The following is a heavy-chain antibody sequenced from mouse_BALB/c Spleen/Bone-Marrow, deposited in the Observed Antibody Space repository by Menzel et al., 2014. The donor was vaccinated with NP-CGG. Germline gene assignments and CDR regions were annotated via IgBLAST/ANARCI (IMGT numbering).Heavy chain of an antibody. J-gene: IGHJ1*01. CDR1: GYAFTTYV. V-gene: IGHV1-14*01. CDR3: ARGYGNCPVCWYFDF. D-gene: IGHD2-1*01. Sequence: QLQESGPELVKPGASVKMSCKASGYAFTTYVMHWVKQKPGQGLEWIGYINPYTDGTKFNEKFKGKATLTSDKSSSTAYMELSSLTSEDSAVYFCARGYGNCPVCWYFDFWGAGTTVTVSS. CDR2: INPYTDGT.